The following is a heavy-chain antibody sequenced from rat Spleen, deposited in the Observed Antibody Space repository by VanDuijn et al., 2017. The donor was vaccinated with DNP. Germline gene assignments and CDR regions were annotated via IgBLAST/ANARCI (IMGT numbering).Heavy chain of an antibody. CDR1: GYSITRCCR. CDR2: INSACST. D-gene: IGHD1-5*01. V-gene: IGHV3-3*01. Sequence: EVQLQESGPGLVEPSQSLPLTCSVTGYSITRCCRWTWIRKFPGHKLEWMGYINSACSTNYNPSLKGRISITSETSKNQFFLQLNSESAEDTATYYCARWKIGPHCFDYWGQGGMVTVSS. J-gene: IGHJ2*01. CDR3: ARWKIGPHCFDY.